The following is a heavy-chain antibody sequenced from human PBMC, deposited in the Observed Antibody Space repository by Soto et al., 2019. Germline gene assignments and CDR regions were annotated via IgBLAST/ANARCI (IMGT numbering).Heavy chain of an antibody. CDR1: GGYVSSGGYY. CDR2: IYYSGNT. Sequence: SETLSLTCTVSGGYVSSGGYYWSWIRQHPGKGLEWVGHIYYSGNTYYNPSLKSRLTMSPDTSNTQFSLKLISVTAADTAVYYCARDHNRRGYFDYWGQGTLVTVSS. J-gene: IGHJ4*02. V-gene: IGHV4-31*03. CDR3: ARDHNRRGYFDY.